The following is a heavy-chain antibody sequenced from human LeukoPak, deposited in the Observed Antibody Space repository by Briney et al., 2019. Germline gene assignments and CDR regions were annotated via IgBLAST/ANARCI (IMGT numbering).Heavy chain of an antibody. CDR2: INTNTGNP. CDR1: GYTFTSYA. D-gene: IGHD5/OR15-5a*01. V-gene: IGHV7-4-1*02. CDR3: AREISIGCLDY. Sequence: ASVKVSCKASGYTFTSYAMNWVRQAPGQGLEWMGWINTNTGNPMYAQGFTRRFVFSLDTSVSTAYLQISSLKAEDTAVYYCAREISIGCLDYWGQGTLSPSPQ. J-gene: IGHJ4*02.